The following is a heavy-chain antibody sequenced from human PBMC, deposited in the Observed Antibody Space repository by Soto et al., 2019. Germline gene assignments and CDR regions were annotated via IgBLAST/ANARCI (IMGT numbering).Heavy chain of an antibody. J-gene: IGHJ4*02. CDR1: GGSISSGGYS. CDR2: IYRSGST. V-gene: IGHV4-30-2*01. Sequence: QLQLQESGSGLVKPSQTLSLTCAVSGGSISSGGYSWSWIRQPPGQGLEWIVYIYRSGSTYHNPSGQTRVAISVDSSNSQCSLKLSAVSAAGTAVYYCAAWAGDLRGFDYWGQGTLVTVSS. CDR3: AAWAGDLRGFDY. D-gene: IGHD6-19*01.